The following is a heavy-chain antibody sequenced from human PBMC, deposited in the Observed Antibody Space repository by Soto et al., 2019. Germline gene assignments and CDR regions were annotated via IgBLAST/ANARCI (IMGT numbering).Heavy chain of an antibody. CDR2: IIPMFGTP. CDR3: AKSEGRDGYRFDY. J-gene: IGHJ4*02. D-gene: IGHD5-12*01. Sequence: ASVKVSCKASGVTFNRQDMRWVRQAPGQGLEWMGGIIPMFGTPHYAEKFQDRVTITADESTGTAYLELSSLTSEDTAVYYCAKSEGRDGYRFDYWGPVTLVTV. V-gene: IGHV1-69*13. CDR1: GVTFNRQD.